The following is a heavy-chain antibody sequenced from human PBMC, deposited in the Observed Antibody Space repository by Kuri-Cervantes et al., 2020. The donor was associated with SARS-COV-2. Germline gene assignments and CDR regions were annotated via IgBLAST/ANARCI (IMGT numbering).Heavy chain of an antibody. CDR3: AREHSSSSFFYYYYYMDV. V-gene: IGHV3-23*01. J-gene: IGHJ6*03. CDR1: GFTFSSYA. Sequence: GGSLRLSCAASGFTFSSYAMSWVRQAPGKGLEWVSAISGSGGSTYYADSVKGRFTISRDNSKNTLYLQMNSLRAEDTAVYYCAREHSSSSFFYYYYYMDVWGKGTTVTVSS. D-gene: IGHD6-13*01. CDR2: ISGSGGST.